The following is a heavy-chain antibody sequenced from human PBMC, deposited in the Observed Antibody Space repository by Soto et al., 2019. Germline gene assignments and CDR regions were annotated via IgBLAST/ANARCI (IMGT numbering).Heavy chain of an antibody. V-gene: IGHV3-30*18. CDR2: ISYDGSNQ. J-gene: IGHJ4*02. Sequence: GGSLRLSCAASGLTFNIYGMHWVRQAPDKGLEWVALISYDGSNQYYADSVKGRFTISRDNSKNTLFLQMNSLRADDTAVYYCAKDQASGQGSFDSWGQGTLVTVSS. CDR3: AKDQASGQGSFDS. CDR1: GLTFNIYG.